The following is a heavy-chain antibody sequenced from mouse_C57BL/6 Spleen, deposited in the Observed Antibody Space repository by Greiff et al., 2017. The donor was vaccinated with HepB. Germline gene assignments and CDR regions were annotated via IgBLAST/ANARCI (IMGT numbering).Heavy chain of an antibody. CDR2: ISSGSSTI. V-gene: IGHV5-17*01. Sequence: EVKLMESGGGLVKPGGSLKLSCAASGFTFSDYGMHWVRQAPEKGLEWVAYISSGSSTIYYADTVKGRFTISRDNAKNTLFLQMTSLRSEDTAMYYCARRDYSNAFDYWGQGTTLTVSS. D-gene: IGHD2-5*01. CDR3: ARRDYSNAFDY. J-gene: IGHJ2*01. CDR1: GFTFSDYG.